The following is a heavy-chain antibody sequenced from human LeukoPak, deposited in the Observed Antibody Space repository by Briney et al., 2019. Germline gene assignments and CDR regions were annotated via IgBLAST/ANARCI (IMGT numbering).Heavy chain of an antibody. CDR2: ISSSGSTI. CDR1: GFSFNDYG. Sequence: GGSLRLSCAASGFSFNDYGMSWVRQAPGKGLEWVSYISSSGSTIDYADSVKGRFTISRENAKNSLYLQMNSLRAGDTAVYYCARAAYSSTWYSRYFDLWGRGTLVTVSS. V-gene: IGHV3-48*01. D-gene: IGHD6-13*01. CDR3: ARAAYSSTWYSRYFDL. J-gene: IGHJ2*01.